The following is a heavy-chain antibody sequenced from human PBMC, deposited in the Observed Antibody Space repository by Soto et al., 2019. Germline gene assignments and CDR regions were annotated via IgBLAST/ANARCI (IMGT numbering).Heavy chain of an antibody. D-gene: IGHD3-9*01. CDR1: GFSLSTSGVG. J-gene: IGHJ4*02. CDR2: IYWDDDK. V-gene: IGHV2-5*02. CDR3: AHIGKRYFDVRY. Sequence: QITLKESGPTLVQPTQTLTLTCTFSGFSLSTSGVGVGWIRQPPGKALEWLALIYWDDDKRYSPSLKSRLTNTKETSKNQLVHTMTNMDPVDTATYYCAHIGKRYFDVRYWGQGTLVTVSS.